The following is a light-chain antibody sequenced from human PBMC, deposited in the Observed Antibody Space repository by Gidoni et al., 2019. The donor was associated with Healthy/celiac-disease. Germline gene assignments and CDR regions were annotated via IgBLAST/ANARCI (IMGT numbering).Light chain of an antibody. CDR2: EVS. CDR1: SSAVGGYNY. V-gene: IGLV2-8*01. J-gene: IGLJ3*02. CDR3: SSYAGSNNLGV. Sequence: QSALTQPPSASGSPAPSVTISCTGTSSAVGGYNYVSWYQQHPGKAPKLMIYEVSKRPSGVPDRFSGSKSGNTASLTVSGLQAEDEADYYCSSYAGSNNLGVFGGGTKLTVL.